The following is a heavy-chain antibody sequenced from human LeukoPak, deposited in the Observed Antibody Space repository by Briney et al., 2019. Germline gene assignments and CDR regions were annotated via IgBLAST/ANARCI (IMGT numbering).Heavy chain of an antibody. J-gene: IGHJ4*02. Sequence: SETLSLTCAVYGGSFSGYYWSWIRQPPGKGLEWIGEINHSGSTNYNPSLKSRVTISVDTSKNQFSLKLSSVIAADTAVYYCARGQYSSGWYQYWGQGTLVTVSS. CDR2: INHSGST. CDR3: ARGQYSSGWYQY. D-gene: IGHD6-19*01. CDR1: GGSFSGYY. V-gene: IGHV4-34*01.